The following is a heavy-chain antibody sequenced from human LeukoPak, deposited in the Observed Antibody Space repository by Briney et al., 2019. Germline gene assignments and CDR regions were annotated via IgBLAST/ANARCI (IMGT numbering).Heavy chain of an antibody. CDR2: IYYSGST. V-gene: IGHV4-59*01. Sequence: SETLSLTCTVSGFSISSYYLSWIRQPPGKGLEWIGYIYYSGSTNYNPSLKSRVTISVDTSKTEFSMKLSSVTAAGTAVYYCARAVAGMGADYWGQGTLVTVSS. D-gene: IGHD6-19*01. J-gene: IGHJ4*02. CDR3: ARAVAGMGADY. CDR1: GFSISSYY.